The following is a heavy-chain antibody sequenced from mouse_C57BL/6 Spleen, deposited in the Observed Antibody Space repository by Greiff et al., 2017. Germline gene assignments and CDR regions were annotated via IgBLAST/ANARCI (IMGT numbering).Heavy chain of an antibody. CDR3: AGDGYYGYAMDY. CDR2: IYPGDGDT. Sequence: VLLQQSGPELVKPGASVKISCKASGYAFSSSWMNWVKQRPGKGLEWIGRIYPGDGDTNYNGKFKGKATLTADKSSSTAYMQLSSLTSEDSAVYFCAGDGYYGYAMDYWGQGTSVTVSS. D-gene: IGHD2-3*01. V-gene: IGHV1-82*01. J-gene: IGHJ4*01. CDR1: GYAFSSSW.